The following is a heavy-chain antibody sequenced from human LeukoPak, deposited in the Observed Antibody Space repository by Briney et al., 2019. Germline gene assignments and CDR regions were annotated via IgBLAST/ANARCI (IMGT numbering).Heavy chain of an antibody. CDR1: GFTFSNAW. V-gene: IGHV3-15*01. CDR2: IKSKTDGGTT. J-gene: IGHJ4*02. CDR3: ITLSGSYLED. D-gene: IGHD1-26*01. Sequence: GGSLRLSCAASGFTFSNAWMSWGRQAPGQGLEWVGRIKSKTDGGTTDYAAPVKGRFTISRDDSKKTLYVQINSLKTEDTAVYYCITLSGSYLEDWGQGTLVTVSS.